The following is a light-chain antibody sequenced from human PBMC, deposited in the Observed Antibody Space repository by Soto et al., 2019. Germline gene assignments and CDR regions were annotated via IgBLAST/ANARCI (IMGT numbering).Light chain of an antibody. CDR3: QQSYSTPVT. V-gene: IGKV1-39*01. CDR1: QSISTY. J-gene: IGKJ1*01. CDR2: DAS. Sequence: DIQMTQSPSSLPASVGDRVTITCRASQSISTYVNWYQQKAGKAPKLLIYDASSLYSGVPSRFSGSGSGTDFTLTISSLQPEDFATYYCQQSYSTPVTFGQGTKVDIK.